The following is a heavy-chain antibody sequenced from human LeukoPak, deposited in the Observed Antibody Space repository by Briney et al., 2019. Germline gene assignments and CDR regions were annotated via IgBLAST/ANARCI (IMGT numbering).Heavy chain of an antibody. CDR3: ANLPTHVSPYDY. V-gene: IGHV1-69*01. Sequence: SVKVSCEASGGTFSSYAISWVRQAPGQGLEWMGGIIPIFGTANYAQKFQGRVTITADESTSTAYMELSSLRSEDTAVYYCANLPTHVSPYDYWGQGTLVTVSS. CDR2: IIPIFGTA. J-gene: IGHJ4*02. CDR1: GGTFSSYA.